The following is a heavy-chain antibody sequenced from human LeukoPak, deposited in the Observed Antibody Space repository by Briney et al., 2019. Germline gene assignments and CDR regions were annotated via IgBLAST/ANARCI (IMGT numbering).Heavy chain of an antibody. D-gene: IGHD2-21*02. V-gene: IGHV1-18*04. CDR3: ARDPTPTMYGDNNWFDP. CDR1: GYTFTSCG. J-gene: IGHJ5*02. Sequence: ASVKLSCKASGYTFTSCGINCVRQAPGQGLEWMAWISVYTNYTNYAQKFQDRVTMTTDTSTSTAYMELRSLRSDDTAVYYCARDPTPTMYGDNNWFDPWGQGTLVIVSS. CDR2: ISVYTNYT.